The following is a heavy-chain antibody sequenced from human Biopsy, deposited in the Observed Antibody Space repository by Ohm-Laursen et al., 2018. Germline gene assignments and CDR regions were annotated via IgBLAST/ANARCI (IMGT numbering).Heavy chain of an antibody. CDR2: IRDKANSYTT. CDR3: ARAGRYCSGGGCYSWFDS. CDR1: GFSFSDNY. Sequence: GSLTLSCSASGFSFSDNYMDWVRHAPGKGLEWGGRIRDKANSYTTDYAASVKGRFTISRDDSKNSLYLQMNSLKTEDTALYYCARAGRYCSGGGCYSWFDSWGQGTLVTVSS. J-gene: IGHJ5*01. D-gene: IGHD2-15*01. V-gene: IGHV3-72*01.